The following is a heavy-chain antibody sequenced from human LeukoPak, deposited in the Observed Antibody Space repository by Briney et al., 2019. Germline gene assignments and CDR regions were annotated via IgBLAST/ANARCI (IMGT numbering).Heavy chain of an antibody. D-gene: IGHD3-10*01. J-gene: IGHJ4*02. CDR1: GYTFTSYD. CDR3: ARFYTTRRGSVGFDY. V-gene: IGHV1-8*01. Sequence: ASVKVSCKASGYTFTSYDINWVRQATGRGLEWMGWMNPNSGNTGYAQKFQGRVTMTRNTSISTACMELSSLRSEDTAVYYCARFYTTRRGSVGFDYWGQGTLVTVSS. CDR2: MNPNSGNT.